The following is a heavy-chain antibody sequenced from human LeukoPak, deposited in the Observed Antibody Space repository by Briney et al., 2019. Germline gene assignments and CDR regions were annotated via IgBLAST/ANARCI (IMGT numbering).Heavy chain of an antibody. Sequence: SETLSLTCTVSGGSISSSSYYLGWIRQPPGKGLEWIGSIYYSGSTYYNPSLKSRVTISVDTSKNQFSLKLSSVTAADTAVHYCARPYSSSSTDYFDYWGQGTLVTVSS. J-gene: IGHJ4*02. D-gene: IGHD6-6*01. CDR1: GGSISSSSYY. CDR2: IYYSGST. V-gene: IGHV4-39*01. CDR3: ARPYSSSSTDYFDY.